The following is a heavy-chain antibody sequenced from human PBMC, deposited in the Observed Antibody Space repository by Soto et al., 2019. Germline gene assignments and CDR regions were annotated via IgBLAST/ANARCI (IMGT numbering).Heavy chain of an antibody. V-gene: IGHV3-30-3*01. CDR1: GVSFSISA. J-gene: IGHJ4*02. D-gene: IGHD3-10*01. CDR2: ISYDGSIK. Sequence: GGSLRLSCAASGVSFSISAMHWVRQAPGKGLEWVAVISYDGSIKYYADSVKGRFTISRDNAKNSLYLQMNSLRAEDTAVYYCARAPRGYYFDYWGQGTLVTVSS. CDR3: ARAPRGYYFDY.